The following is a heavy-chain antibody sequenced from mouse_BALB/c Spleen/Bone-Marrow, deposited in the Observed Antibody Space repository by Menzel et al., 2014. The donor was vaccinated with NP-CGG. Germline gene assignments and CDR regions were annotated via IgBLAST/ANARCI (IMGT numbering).Heavy chain of an antibody. J-gene: IGHJ3*01. V-gene: IGHV1-80*01. D-gene: IGHD1-1*01. CDR1: GYVFTAYW. CDR2: IFPVNADT. Sequence: QVQLQQSGAELVRPGSSVKISCKASGYVFTAYWMNWLRQRPGQGLEWIGQIFPVNADTNYKANFKDKVTLTADKSSTTAYMQLNSLTSEDSAVYFCARFATGSFAYWGQGTLVTVSA. CDR3: ARFATGSFAY.